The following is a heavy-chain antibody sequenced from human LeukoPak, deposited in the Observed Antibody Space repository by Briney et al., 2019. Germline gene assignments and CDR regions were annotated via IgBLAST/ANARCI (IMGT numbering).Heavy chain of an antibody. V-gene: IGHV3-30*03. Sequence: WGSLRLSCAASGFTFSSYDMHGFRQPPAKGRERVAGISYDRSNNYHTHSVKSRFTISRDNSKNTLYLQMNSLTAEGTAVYYCETDPAAFESSGWYYLDYWGQGTLVTVSS. J-gene: IGHJ4*02. CDR3: ETDPAAFESSGWYYLDY. CDR2: ISYDRSNN. CDR1: GFTFSSYD. D-gene: IGHD6-19*01.